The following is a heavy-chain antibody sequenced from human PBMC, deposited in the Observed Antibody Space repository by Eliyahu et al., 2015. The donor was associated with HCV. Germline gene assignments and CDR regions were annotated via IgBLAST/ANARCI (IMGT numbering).Heavy chain of an antibody. CDR3: ARDLGVQLWPGEWSFDI. J-gene: IGHJ3*02. CDR2: INPGNGHT. V-gene: IGHV1-3*01. Sequence: MHWVRQAPGQRLEWMGWINPGNGHTKYSENFQGRVTITRDTSASTAYMELSSLRSEDTAVLYCARDLGVQLWPGEWSFDIWGQGTMVTVSS. D-gene: IGHD5-18*01.